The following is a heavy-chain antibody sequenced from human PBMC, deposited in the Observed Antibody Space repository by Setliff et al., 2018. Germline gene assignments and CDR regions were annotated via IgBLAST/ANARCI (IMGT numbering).Heavy chain of an antibody. CDR2: IHSSGRS. D-gene: IGHD3-22*01. V-gene: IGHV4-4*08. CDR3: ARGPRYDYGCSGYHYMKRFDY. J-gene: IGHJ4*02. Sequence: KTSETLSLTCTVSDVSISGYYWSWIRQPPGKGLEWIGYIHSSGRSNYNPSLKSRVTTSIDTSKNQFSLKVSSVTAADTAVYYCARGPRYDYGCSGYHYMKRFDYWGQGTLVTVSS. CDR1: DVSISGYY.